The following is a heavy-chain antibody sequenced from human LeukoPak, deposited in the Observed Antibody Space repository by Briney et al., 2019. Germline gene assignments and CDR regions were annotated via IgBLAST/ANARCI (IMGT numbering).Heavy chain of an antibody. D-gene: IGHD3-3*01. CDR3: ARASTYYDFCSGYLSWFDP. CDR1: GFTFSSYA. V-gene: IGHV3-30*01. J-gene: IGHJ5*02. Sequence: GGSLRLSCAASGFTFSSYAMHWVRQAPGKGLEWVAVISYDGSNKYYADSVKGRFTISRDNSKNTLYLQMNSLRAEDTAVYYCARASTYYDFCSGYLSWFDPWGQGTLVTVSS. CDR2: ISYDGSNK.